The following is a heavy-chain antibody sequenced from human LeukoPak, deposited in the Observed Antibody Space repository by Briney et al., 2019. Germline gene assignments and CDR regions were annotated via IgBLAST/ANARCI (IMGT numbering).Heavy chain of an antibody. J-gene: IGHJ3*02. CDR1: GDSISTYY. CDR2: IYTTGST. CDR3: AREGAVAVWNTFHI. V-gene: IGHV4-4*07. D-gene: IGHD6-19*01. Sequence: PSETLSLXCTVSGDSISTYYYNWIRQPAGKGLEWIGRIYTTGSTHYNPSLRSRVSISLDTSKNQIYLELSSVTAADTAIYYCAREGAVAVWNTFHIWGQGTMVAVSS.